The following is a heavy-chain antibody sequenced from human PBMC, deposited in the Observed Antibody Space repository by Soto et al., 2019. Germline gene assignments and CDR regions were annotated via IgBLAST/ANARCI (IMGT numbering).Heavy chain of an antibody. V-gene: IGHV4-38-2*01. J-gene: IGHJ4*02. Sequence: PSETLSLTCAVAGYSISSGYYWGWIRQPPGKGLEWIGSIYHSGRTYHNPSLKSRVTISVDTSKNQFSLKLSSVTAADTAVYFCAIARFTSSWSDAGGPYFDYWGQGTLVTVSS. CDR1: GYSISSGYY. CDR3: AIARFTSSWSDAGGPYFDY. CDR2: IYHSGRT. D-gene: IGHD6-13*01.